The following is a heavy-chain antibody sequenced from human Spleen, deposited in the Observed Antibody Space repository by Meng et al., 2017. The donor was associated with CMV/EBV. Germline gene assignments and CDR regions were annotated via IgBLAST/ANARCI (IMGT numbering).Heavy chain of an antibody. CDR1: GYIFDSYW. CDR2: IYPGDSDT. CDR3: ARGDCSSDSCYPDAFDI. Sequence: GESLKISCKGSGYIFDSYWIGWVRQIPGKGLEWMGIIYPGDSDTRYSPSFQGQVTISADKSISTAYLQWSTLRASDTAMYYCARGDCSSDSCYPDAFDIWGQGTLVTVSS. J-gene: IGHJ3*02. D-gene: IGHD2-2*01. V-gene: IGHV5-51*01.